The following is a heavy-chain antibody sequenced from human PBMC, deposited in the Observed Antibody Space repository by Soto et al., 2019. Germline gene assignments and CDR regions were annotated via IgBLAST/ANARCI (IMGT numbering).Heavy chain of an antibody. CDR1: GDSVNSGRYY. CDR2: SFYSGTT. CDR3: ARGWLRVTGTYDS. V-gene: IGHV4-31*03. Sequence: QVQLQQSGPGLVKPSQTLSLTCTVSGDSVNSGRYYWHWIRQLPGEGLEWIGYSFYSGTTYYNPSLMSRVTISLDTSKNDLSLKLTSVTVADTAVYFCARGWLRVTGTYDSWGQGTLVTVSS. D-gene: IGHD1-1*01. J-gene: IGHJ4*02.